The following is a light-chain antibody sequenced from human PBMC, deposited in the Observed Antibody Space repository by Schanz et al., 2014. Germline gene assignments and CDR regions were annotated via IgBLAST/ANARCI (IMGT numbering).Light chain of an antibody. V-gene: IGLV2-14*01. CDR2: DVS. Sequence: QSALTQPASVSGSPGQSITISCTGTSSDVGGYNYVSWYQQHPGKAPKLMIYDVSNRPSGVSNRFSGSKSGNTASLTISGLQAEDEALYYCSSHTIDFTVFGGGTKLTVL. CDR1: SSDVGGYNY. J-gene: IGLJ2*01. CDR3: SSHTIDFTV.